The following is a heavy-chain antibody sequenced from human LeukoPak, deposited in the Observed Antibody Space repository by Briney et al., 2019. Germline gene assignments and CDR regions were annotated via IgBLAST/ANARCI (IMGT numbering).Heavy chain of an antibody. V-gene: IGHV4-39*01. J-gene: IGHJ4*02. CDR3: ATDDFWSGYYAHY. D-gene: IGHD3-3*01. CDR1: GGSISSSSYY. CDR2: IYYSGST. Sequence: SETLSLTCTVSGGSISSSSYYWGWIRQPPGKGLEWIGRIYYSGSTYYNPSLKSRVTISVDTSKNQFSLKLSSVTAADTAVYYCATDDFWSGYYAHYWGQGTLVTVSS.